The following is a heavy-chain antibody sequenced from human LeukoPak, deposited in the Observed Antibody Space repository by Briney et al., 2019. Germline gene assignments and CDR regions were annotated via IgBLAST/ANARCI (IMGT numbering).Heavy chain of an antibody. CDR2: INGDGYT. CDR3: AKDIGGGLLEY. V-gene: IGHV3-43*02. CDR1: GFNFGTNS. Sequence: GGSLRLSCAASGFNFGTNSMHWARQVPGKGLEWVSLINGDGYTYYAASVNGRFTASRDNSKNSLYLQMSSLRPQDTALYYCAKDIGGGLLEYWGQGTLVTVSS. J-gene: IGHJ4*02. D-gene: IGHD2-15*01.